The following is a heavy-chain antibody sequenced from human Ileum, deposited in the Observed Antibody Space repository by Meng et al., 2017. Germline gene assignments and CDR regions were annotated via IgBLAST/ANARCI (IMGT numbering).Heavy chain of an antibody. V-gene: IGHV3-48*03. CDR3: ARDGRVAVAGIYYYGMDV. J-gene: IGHJ6*02. Sequence: GGSLRLSCAASGFTFSSYEMNWVRQAPGKGLEWVSYISSSGSTIYYADSVKGRFTISRDNAKNSLYLQMNSLRAEDTAVYYCARDGRVAVAGIYYYGMDVWGQGTTVTVSS. CDR1: GFTFSSYE. D-gene: IGHD6-19*01. CDR2: ISSSGSTI.